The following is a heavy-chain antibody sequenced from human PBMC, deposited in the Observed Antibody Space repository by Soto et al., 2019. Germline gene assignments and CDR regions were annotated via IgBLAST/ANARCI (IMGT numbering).Heavy chain of an antibody. D-gene: IGHD3-3*01. CDR3: AREYYDFWSGYYWSMDV. J-gene: IGHJ6*02. Sequence: GGSLRLSCAASGFTFSSYAMHWVRQAPGKGLEWVAVISYDGSNKYYADSVKGRFTISRDNSKNTLYLQMNSLRAGDTAVYYCAREYYDFWSGYYWSMDVWGQGTTVTV. CDR1: GFTFSSYA. CDR2: ISYDGSNK. V-gene: IGHV3-30-3*01.